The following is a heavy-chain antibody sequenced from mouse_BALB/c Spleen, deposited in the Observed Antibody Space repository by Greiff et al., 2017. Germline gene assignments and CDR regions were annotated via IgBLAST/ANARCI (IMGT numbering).Heavy chain of an antibody. CDR1: GYTFTDYN. CDR3: ARCRTYEDAMDY. V-gene: IGHV1S29*02. Sequence: EVKLVESGPELVKPGASVKISCKASGYTFTDYNMHWVKQSHGKSLEWIGYIYPYNGGTGYNQKFKSKATLTVDNSSSTAYMELRSLTSEDSAVYYCARCRTYEDAMDYWGQGTSVTVSS. J-gene: IGHJ4*01. CDR2: IYPYNGGT. D-gene: IGHD5-1*01.